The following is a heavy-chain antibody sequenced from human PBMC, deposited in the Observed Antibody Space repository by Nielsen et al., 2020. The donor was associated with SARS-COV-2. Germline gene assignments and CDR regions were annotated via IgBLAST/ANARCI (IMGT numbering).Heavy chain of an antibody. CDR1: GGSFSGYY. J-gene: IGHJ6*02. D-gene: IGHD1-7*01. V-gene: IGHV4-34*01. CDR3: ARGELQYYYYGMDV. Sequence: SETLSLTCAVYGGSFSGYYWSWIRQPPGKGLEWIGEINHSGSTNYNPSLKSRVTISVDTSKSQFSLKLSSVTAADTAVYYCARGELQYYYYGMDVWGQGTTVTVSS. CDR2: INHSGST.